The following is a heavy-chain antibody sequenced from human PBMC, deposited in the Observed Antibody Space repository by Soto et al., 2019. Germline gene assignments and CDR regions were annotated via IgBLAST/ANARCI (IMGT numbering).Heavy chain of an antibody. CDR3: AREESSSDPGGY. CDR2: IIPIFGTA. CDR1: GGTFSSYA. J-gene: IGHJ4*02. V-gene: IGHV1-69*13. D-gene: IGHD6-6*01. Sequence: SVKVSCKASGGTFSSYATSWVRQAPGQGLEWMGGIIPIFGTANYAQKFQGRVTITADESTSTAYMELSSLRSEDTAVYYCAREESSSDPGGYWGQGTLVTVSS.